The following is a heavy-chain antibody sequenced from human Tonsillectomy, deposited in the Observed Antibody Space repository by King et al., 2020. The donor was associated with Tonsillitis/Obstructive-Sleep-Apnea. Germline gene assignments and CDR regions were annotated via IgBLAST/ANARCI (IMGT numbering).Heavy chain of an antibody. Sequence: VQLVESGGGLIQPGGSLRLSCAASGLTVSSNYMSWVRQAPGKGLEWVSVIYSGGSTYYADSVKGRFTISRDNSKNTLYLQMNSLRAEDTAVYYCAREEGEKGYCSGGSCYSYYYYYMDVWGNGTTVTFSS. V-gene: IGHV3-53*01. J-gene: IGHJ6*03. CDR1: GLTVSSNY. D-gene: IGHD2-15*01. CDR2: IYSGGST. CDR3: AREEGEKGYCSGGSCYSYYYYYMDV.